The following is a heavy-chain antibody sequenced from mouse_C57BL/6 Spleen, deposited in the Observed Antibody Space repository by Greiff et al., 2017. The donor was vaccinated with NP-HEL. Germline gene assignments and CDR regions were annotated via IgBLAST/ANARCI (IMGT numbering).Heavy chain of an antibody. J-gene: IGHJ4*01. D-gene: IGHD2-4*01. CDR1: GYAFSSYW. V-gene: IGHV1-80*01. CDR3: ARGDYDPYYAMDY. Sequence: VQLQQSGAELVKPGASVKISCKASGYAFSSYWMNWVKQRPGKGLEWIGQIYPGDGDTNYNGKFKGKATLTADKSSSTAYMQLSSLTSEDSAVYFCARGDYDPYYAMDYWGQGTSVTVSS. CDR2: IYPGDGDT.